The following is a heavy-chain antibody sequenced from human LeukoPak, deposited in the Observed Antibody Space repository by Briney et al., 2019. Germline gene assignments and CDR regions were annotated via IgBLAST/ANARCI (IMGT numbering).Heavy chain of an antibody. J-gene: IGHJ4*02. Sequence: MASETLSLTCTVSGASVSSNGYYWNWIRQPPGKGLEWIGYIVNRGSTNYNPSLKSRVTISVDTSNNQFSLRLNSVTAADTAVYLCALLQAYRPLDYWGQGTLVTVSS. CDR2: IVNRGST. V-gene: IGHV4-61*08. CDR3: ALLQAYRPLDY. CDR1: GASVSSNGYY. D-gene: IGHD2/OR15-2a*01.